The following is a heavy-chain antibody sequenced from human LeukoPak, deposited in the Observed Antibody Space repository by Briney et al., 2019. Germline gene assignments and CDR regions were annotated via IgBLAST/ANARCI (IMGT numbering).Heavy chain of an antibody. CDR2: ISFHGTDS. V-gene: IGHV3-30*04. CDR1: GFTFISYA. CDR3: AKFAEPSTTIDY. Sequence: GTPLRLSCAASGFTFISYAIHWVRQAPGKGLEWVAVISFHGTDSFYADSVKGRFTISRDNSKNTLYLQMNSLTTEDMAVYYCAKFAEPSTTIDYWGQGTLVTVSS. D-gene: IGHD1-26*01. J-gene: IGHJ4*02.